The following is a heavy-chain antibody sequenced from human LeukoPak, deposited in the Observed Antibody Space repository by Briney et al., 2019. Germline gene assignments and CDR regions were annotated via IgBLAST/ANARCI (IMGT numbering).Heavy chain of an antibody. J-gene: IGHJ4*02. CDR1: GFTFSSYS. CDR3: ARDRGYSYGFGY. D-gene: IGHD5-18*01. V-gene: IGHV3-21*04. Sequence: GGSLRLSCAASGFTFSSYSMNWVRQAPGKGLEWVSSISSSSSYIYYADSVKGRFTISRDNAKNSLYLQMNSLRAEDTAVYYCARDRGYSYGFGYWGQGTLVTVSS. CDR2: ISSSSSYI.